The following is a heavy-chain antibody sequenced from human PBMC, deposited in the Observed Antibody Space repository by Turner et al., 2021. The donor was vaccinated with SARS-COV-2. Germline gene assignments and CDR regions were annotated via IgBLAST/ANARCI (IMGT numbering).Heavy chain of an antibody. J-gene: IGHJ6*02. D-gene: IGHD3-22*01. CDR3: ASEQDSSGFVGMDV. CDR1: GFTFSSYA. Sequence: EVQLLESGGGLVQPGGSLRLSCAASGFTFSSYAMSWVRQAPGKGLEWVSAISGSGGSTYYADSVKGRFTISRDNSKSTLYLQMNSLRAEDTAVYYCASEQDSSGFVGMDVWGQGTTVTVSS. CDR2: ISGSGGST. V-gene: IGHV3-23*01.